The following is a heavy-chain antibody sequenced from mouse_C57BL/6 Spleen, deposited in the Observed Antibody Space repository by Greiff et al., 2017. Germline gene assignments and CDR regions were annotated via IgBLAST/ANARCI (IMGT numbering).Heavy chain of an antibody. CDR2: IHPNSGST. CDR1: GYTFTSYW. V-gene: IGHV1-64*01. D-gene: IGHD1-1*01. CDR3: ARPPLGSSYYYAMDY. J-gene: IGHJ4*01. Sequence: VQLQQPGAELVKPGASVKLSCKASGYTFTSYWMHWVKQRPGQGLEWIGMIHPNSGSTNYNEKFKSKATLTVDKSSSTAYMQLSSLTSEDSAVYYCARPPLGSSYYYAMDYWGQGTSVTVSS.